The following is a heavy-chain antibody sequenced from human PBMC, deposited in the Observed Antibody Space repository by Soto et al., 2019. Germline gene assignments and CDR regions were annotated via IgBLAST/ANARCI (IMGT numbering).Heavy chain of an antibody. CDR2: ISAYNGNK. D-gene: IGHD6-13*01. J-gene: IGHJ4*02. CDR3: ARDLGQQLVDY. CDR1: GYSFTSYG. V-gene: IGHV1-18*01. Sequence: ASVKVSCKASGYSFTSYGISWVRQAPGQGLEWMGWISAYNGNKKYAQKLQGRVTMTTDTSTSTAYMELKSLRSDDTAVYYCARDLGQQLVDYWGQGTLVTVSS.